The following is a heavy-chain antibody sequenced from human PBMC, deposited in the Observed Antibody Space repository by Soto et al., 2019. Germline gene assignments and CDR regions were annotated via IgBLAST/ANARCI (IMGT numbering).Heavy chain of an antibody. CDR2: ISSSGSTI. V-gene: IGHV3-11*01. D-gene: IGHD3-9*01. CDR1: GFPFSDYY. CDR3: ARSSDYDIFYYYGMDV. Sequence: GGSLRLSCAASGFPFSDYYMSWIRQAPGKGLEWVSYISSSGSTIYYADSVKGRFTISRDNAKNSLYLQMNSLRAEDTAVYYCARSSDYDIFYYYGMDVWGQGTTVTVSS. J-gene: IGHJ6*02.